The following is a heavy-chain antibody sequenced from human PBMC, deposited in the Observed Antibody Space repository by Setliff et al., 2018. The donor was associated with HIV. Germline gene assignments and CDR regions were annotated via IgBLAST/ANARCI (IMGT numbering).Heavy chain of an antibody. Sequence: SETLSLTCTVSGGSISSYYWSWIRQPAGKGLEWIGRIYYSGSTKHNPSLKSRVTMSVDTSKNQFPLKLSSVTAADTAVYYCARADSGSYPGGAFDIWGQGTMVTVSS. D-gene: IGHD1-26*01. CDR2: IYYSGST. V-gene: IGHV4-4*07. CDR3: ARADSGSYPGGAFDI. J-gene: IGHJ3*02. CDR1: GGSISSYY.